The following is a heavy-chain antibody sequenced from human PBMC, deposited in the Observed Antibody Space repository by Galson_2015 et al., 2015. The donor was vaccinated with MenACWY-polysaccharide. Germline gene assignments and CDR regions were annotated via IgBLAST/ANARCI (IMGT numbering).Heavy chain of an antibody. CDR2: ISGSGIDI. V-gene: IGHV3-23*01. Sequence: SLRLSCAVSGFSIKSYAVNWARQAPGMGLEWVAVISGSGIDIRYADSVKGRFTVSRDTSKSTLYLQMNSLRAEDTAKYYCAKASQWGAAAVGSFDHWGQGTLVTVSS. CDR1: GFSIKSYA. J-gene: IGHJ4*02. CDR3: AKASQWGAAAVGSFDH. D-gene: IGHD6-13*01.